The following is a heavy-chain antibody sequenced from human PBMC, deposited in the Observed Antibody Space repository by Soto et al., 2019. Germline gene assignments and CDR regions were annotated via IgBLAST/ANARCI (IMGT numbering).Heavy chain of an antibody. Sequence: QVQLVESGGGVVQLGRSLRLSCAASGFSFSSYGMNWVRQAPGKGLEWVAVILDDGSDKDYTDAVKGRFTISSDNSKNTLYLEMNSLRAEDTAVYYCARDDDYGDNGLDYWGQGTLVTVSS. J-gene: IGHJ4*02. V-gene: IGHV3-33*01. CDR2: ILDDGSDK. CDR3: ARDDDYGDNGLDY. CDR1: GFSFSSYG. D-gene: IGHD4-17*01.